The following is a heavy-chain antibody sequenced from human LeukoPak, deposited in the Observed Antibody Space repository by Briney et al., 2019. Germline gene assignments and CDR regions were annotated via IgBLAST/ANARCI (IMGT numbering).Heavy chain of an antibody. D-gene: IGHD1-7*01. V-gene: IGHV1-69*05. J-gene: IGHJ4*02. Sequence: SVKVSCKASGGTFSSYAISWVRQAPGQGLEWMGGIIPIFGTANYAQKFQGRVTITTDESKSTAYMELSSLRSEDTAVYYCARGHNWNYYLDYWGQGTLVTVSS. CDR2: IIPIFGTA. CDR3: ARGHNWNYYLDY. CDR1: GGTFSSYA.